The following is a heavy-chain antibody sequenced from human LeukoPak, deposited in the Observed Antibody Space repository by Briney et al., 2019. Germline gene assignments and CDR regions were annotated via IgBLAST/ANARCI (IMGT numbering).Heavy chain of an antibody. J-gene: IGHJ4*02. V-gene: IGHV4-39*01. Sequence: SETLSLTCTVSGGSISSSSYYWGWIRQPPRKGLEWIGSIYYSGSAYYNPSLKSRVTISVDTSKNQFSLKLSSVTAADTAVYYCARLVDGDPFYFDYWGQGTLVTVSS. D-gene: IGHD4-17*01. CDR1: GGSISSSSYY. CDR2: IYYSGSA. CDR3: ARLVDGDPFYFDY.